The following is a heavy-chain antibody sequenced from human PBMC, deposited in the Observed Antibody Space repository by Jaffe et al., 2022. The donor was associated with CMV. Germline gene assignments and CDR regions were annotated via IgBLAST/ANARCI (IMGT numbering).Heavy chain of an antibody. J-gene: IGHJ6*02. CDR3: ARESSGLHYYYYYGMDV. CDR1: GFTFSSYW. CDR2: IKQDGSEK. V-gene: IGHV3-7*01. Sequence: EVQLVESGGGLVQPGGSLRLSCAASGFTFSSYWMSWVRQAPGKGLEWVANIKQDGSEKYYVDSVKGRFTISRDNAKNSLYLQMNSLRAEDTAVYYCARESSGLHYYYYYGMDVWGQGTTVTVSS. D-gene: IGHD2-21*02.